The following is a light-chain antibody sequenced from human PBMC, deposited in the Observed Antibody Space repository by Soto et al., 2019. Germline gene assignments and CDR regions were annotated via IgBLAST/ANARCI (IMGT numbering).Light chain of an antibody. CDR1: QSVSRN. V-gene: IGKV3-20*01. CDR3: QQYGSSPT. J-gene: IGKJ1*01. CDR2: ASS. Sequence: EIVLTQSPATLSVSTGEGATLSCKASQSVSRNLAWYQQKPGQAPRLLIYASSTRATGIPDRFSGSGSGTDFTLTISRLEPEDFAVYYCQQYGSSPTFGQGTKVDIK.